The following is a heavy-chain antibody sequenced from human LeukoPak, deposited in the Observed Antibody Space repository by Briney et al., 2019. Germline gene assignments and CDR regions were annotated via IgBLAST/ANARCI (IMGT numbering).Heavy chain of an antibody. CDR3: ARGAYYYGSGSPKGMDY. D-gene: IGHD3-10*01. V-gene: IGHV1-2*04. Sequence: GSVQVSCKASGYTFTCYYMHWVRQAPGQGLEWMGWINPNSGGTNYAQKFQGWVTMTRDTSISTAYMELSRLRSDDTAVYYCARGAYYYGSGSPKGMDYWGQGTLVTVSS. J-gene: IGHJ4*02. CDR1: GYTFTCYY. CDR2: INPNSGGT.